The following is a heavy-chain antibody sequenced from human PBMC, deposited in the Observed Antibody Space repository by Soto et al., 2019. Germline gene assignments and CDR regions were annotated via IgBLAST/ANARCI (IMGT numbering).Heavy chain of an antibody. CDR1: GLTFSSYA. D-gene: IGHD2-15*01. CDR3: ARAGCDGGSCYTLVGLRYGMDV. CDR2: ISYDGNNK. J-gene: IGHJ6*02. Sequence: QVQLVESGGGVVQPGRSLRLSCAASGLTFSSYAMHWVRQAPGKGLEWVAVISYDGNNKYYADSVKGRFTISRDNSKNTLYLQMNSVRAEDTAVYSCARAGCDGGSCYTLVGLRYGMDVWGQGTTVTVSS. V-gene: IGHV3-30-3*01.